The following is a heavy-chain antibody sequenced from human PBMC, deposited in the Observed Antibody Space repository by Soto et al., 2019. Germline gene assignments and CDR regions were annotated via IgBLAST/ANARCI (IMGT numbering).Heavy chain of an antibody. J-gene: IGHJ4*02. CDR1: GGTFSSYA. CDR3: ARGVVHYYDSSGYWNDY. Sequence: QVQLVQSGAEVKKPGSSVKVSCKASGGTFSSYAISWVRQAPGQGLEWMGGIIHIFGTANYAQKFQGRVTITSDESTSTAYMELSSLRSEDTAVYYCARGVVHYYDSSGYWNDYWGQGTLVTVSS. CDR2: IIHIFGTA. V-gene: IGHV1-69*05. D-gene: IGHD3-22*01.